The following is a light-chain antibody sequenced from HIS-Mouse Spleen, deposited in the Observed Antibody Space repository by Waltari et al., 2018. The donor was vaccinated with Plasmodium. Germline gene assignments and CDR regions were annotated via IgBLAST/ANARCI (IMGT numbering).Light chain of an antibody. V-gene: IGLV3-10*01. CDR1: ALPKKY. Sequence: SYELTQPPSVSVSPGQTARITCSGDALPKKYAYWYQQKSGQDHVLVNYEDSKRPSGIPERFSGSSSGTMATLTISGAQVEDEADYYCYSTDSSGNHRVFGGGTKLTVL. CDR2: EDS. CDR3: YSTDSSGNHRV. J-gene: IGLJ3*02.